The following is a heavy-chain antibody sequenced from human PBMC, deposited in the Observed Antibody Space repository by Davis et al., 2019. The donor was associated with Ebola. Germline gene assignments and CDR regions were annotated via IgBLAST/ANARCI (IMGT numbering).Heavy chain of an antibody. J-gene: IGHJ2*01. D-gene: IGHD2-8*01. CDR2: ISSGGGTI. V-gene: IGHV3-48*02. Sequence: GESLKISCAASGFTFGTNTMTWVRQAPGKGLEWVSYISSGGGTIYYADSVKGRFTISRDNAKKSLYLQMSSLRDEDTAVYYCATVRGVCSDGVCSPYWYFDLWGRGTLVTVSS. CDR1: GFTFGTNT. CDR3: ATVRGVCSDGVCSPYWYFDL.